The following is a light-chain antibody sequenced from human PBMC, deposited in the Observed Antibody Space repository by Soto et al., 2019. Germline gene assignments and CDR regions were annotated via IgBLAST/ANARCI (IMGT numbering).Light chain of an antibody. V-gene: IGLV2-14*01. CDR3: ISYTSSSVYVV. Sequence: QSALTQPASVSGSPGQSITISCTGTSSDVGGYNYVSWYQQHPGKAPKLMIYDVSNRPSGVSNRFSGSKSGNTASLTISGLQAEDEADYYCISYTSSSVYVVFGGGTQLTVL. CDR2: DVS. J-gene: IGLJ2*01. CDR1: SSDVGGYNY.